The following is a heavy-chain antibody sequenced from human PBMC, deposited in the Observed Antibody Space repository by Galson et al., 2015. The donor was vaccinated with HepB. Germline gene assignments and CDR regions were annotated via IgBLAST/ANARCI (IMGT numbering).Heavy chain of an antibody. CDR1: GFTFSSYA. Sequence: SLRLSCAASGFTFSSYAMTWVRQAPGKGLEWVSTISGSGDSTNFADSVKGRFTISRDNSKNTLFLEMSSLRAEDTAVYYCAKNPQPFDSSGWFSGIDYWGQGTLVTVSS. V-gene: IGHV3-23*01. CDR3: AKNPQPFDSSGWFSGIDY. J-gene: IGHJ4*02. D-gene: IGHD6-19*01. CDR2: ISGSGDST.